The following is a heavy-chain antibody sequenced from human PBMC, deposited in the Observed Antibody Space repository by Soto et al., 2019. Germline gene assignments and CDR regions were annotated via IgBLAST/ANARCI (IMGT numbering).Heavy chain of an antibody. CDR3: ARRVVVVAATLGGGGFDP. D-gene: IGHD2-15*01. CDR1: GGSFSGYY. V-gene: IGHV4-34*01. CDR2: INHSGST. Sequence: QVQLQQWGAGLLKPSETLSLTCAVYGGSFSGYYWSWIRQPPGKGLEWIGEINHSGSTNYNPSLKSRVTISVDTTKNQFSLKLSSVTAADTAVYYCARRVVVVAATLGGGGFDPWGQGTLVTVSS. J-gene: IGHJ5*02.